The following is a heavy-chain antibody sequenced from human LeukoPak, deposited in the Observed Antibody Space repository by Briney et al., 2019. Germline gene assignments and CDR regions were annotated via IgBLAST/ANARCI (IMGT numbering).Heavy chain of an antibody. D-gene: IGHD5-18*01. Sequence: SETLSLTCAVYGGSFSGYYWSWIRQPPGKGLEWIGEINHSGSTNYNPSLKSRVTTSVDTSKNQFSLKLSSVTAADTAVYYCARAGDTAMVTCFDYWGQGTLVTVSS. J-gene: IGHJ4*02. CDR2: INHSGST. V-gene: IGHV4-34*01. CDR3: ARAGDTAMVTCFDY. CDR1: GGSFSGYY.